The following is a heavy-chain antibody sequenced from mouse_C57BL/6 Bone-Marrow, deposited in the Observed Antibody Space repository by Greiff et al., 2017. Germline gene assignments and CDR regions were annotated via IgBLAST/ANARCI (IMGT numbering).Heavy chain of an antibody. V-gene: IGHV1-69*01. CDR3: APGYFDY. CDR2: IDPSDSYT. Sequence: QVQLQQSGAELARPGASVKLSCKASGYTFTSYWMHWVKQRPGQGLEWIGEIDPSDSYTNYNQKFKGKSTLTVDKSSSTAYMQLSSLTSEDSAVYYCAPGYFDYWGQGTTLTVSS. CDR1: GYTFTSYW. J-gene: IGHJ2*01.